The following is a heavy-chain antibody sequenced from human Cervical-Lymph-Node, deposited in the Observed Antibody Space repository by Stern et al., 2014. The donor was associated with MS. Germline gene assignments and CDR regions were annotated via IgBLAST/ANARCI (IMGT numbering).Heavy chain of an antibody. V-gene: IGHV1-69*01. CDR3: ATSNYDSSRYFWFDY. J-gene: IGHJ4*02. Sequence: QMQLVQSGAEAREPGSSVKVSCKSSGGTFRSDAISWVRQAPGQGLEWMGGIIPIMGTANYAQKFQGRVTITADESTSTAYIELSSLRSEDTAVYYCATSNYDSSRYFWFDYWGQGTLVTVSS. D-gene: IGHD3-22*01. CDR1: GGTFRSDA. CDR2: IIPIMGTA.